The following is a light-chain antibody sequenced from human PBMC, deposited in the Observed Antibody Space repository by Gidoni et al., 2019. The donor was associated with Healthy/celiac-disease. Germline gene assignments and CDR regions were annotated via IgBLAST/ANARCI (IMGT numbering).Light chain of an antibody. CDR2: DVS. CDR3: SSYTSSSIFVV. CDR1: SSDVGGYNY. V-gene: IGLV2-14*03. J-gene: IGLJ2*01. Sequence: QAALTQPASVSGSPGQSTTISCTGTSSDVGGYNYVSWYQQHPGKAPKLMFYDVSNRPSGVSNRFSGSKSGNTASLTISGLQAEDEADYYCSSYTSSSIFVVFGGGTKLTVL.